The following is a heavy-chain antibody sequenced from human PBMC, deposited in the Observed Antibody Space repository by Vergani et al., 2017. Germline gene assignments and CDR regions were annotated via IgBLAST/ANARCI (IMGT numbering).Heavy chain of an antibody. CDR3: ARGSTVGRYYYGSGQNYINYYFAY. Sequence: QVQLVQSGAEVKKPGASVKVSCKASGGTFSSYAISWVRQAPGQGLEWMGRIIPILGIANNAQKFQGRVTITADKSTSTAYMELSSLRSEATAVDYCARGSTVGRYYYGSGQNYINYYFAYWGQGTLVTVSS. V-gene: IGHV1-69*04. D-gene: IGHD3-10*01. CDR2: IIPILGIA. J-gene: IGHJ4*02. CDR1: GGTFSSYA.